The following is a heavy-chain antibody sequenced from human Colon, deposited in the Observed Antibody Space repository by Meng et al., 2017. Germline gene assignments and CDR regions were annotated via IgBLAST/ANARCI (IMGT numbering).Heavy chain of an antibody. D-gene: IGHD3-22*01. CDR2: IVVGSGNT. V-gene: IGHV1-58*01. J-gene: IGHJ4*02. Sequence: SVKVSCKASGFTFTSSAVQWLRQARVQRREWIGWIVVGSGNTNYAQKFQERVTITRDMSTSTAYMELSSLRSEDTAVYDCSADTPFTYYYDSRDSYYFDYWGQGTLVTVSS. CDR3: SADTPFTYYYDSRDSYYFDY. CDR1: GFTFTSSA.